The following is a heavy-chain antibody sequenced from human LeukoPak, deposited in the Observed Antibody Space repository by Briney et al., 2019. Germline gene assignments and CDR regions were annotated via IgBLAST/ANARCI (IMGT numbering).Heavy chain of an antibody. D-gene: IGHD1-26*01. J-gene: IGHJ5*02. CDR3: ARHLWSYAAGRDCFDP. CDR1: GDSTSSTSYY. Sequence: SETLSLTCTVSGDSTSSTSYYWGWIRQPPGKGLEWIGRIYSSGSSYYNPSLKSRVTISLDTSKNQFSLKLSSVTAADTAVYYCARHLWSYAAGRDCFDPWGQGSLVTVSS. CDR2: IYSSGSS. V-gene: IGHV4-39*01.